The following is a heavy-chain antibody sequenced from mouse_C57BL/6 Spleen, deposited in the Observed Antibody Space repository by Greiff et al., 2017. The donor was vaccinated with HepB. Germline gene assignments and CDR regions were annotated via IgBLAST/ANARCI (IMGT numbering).Heavy chain of an antibody. Sequence: VQLQQSGAELVRPGASVKLSCTASGFNIKDYYMHWVKQRPEQGLEWIGRIDPEDGDTEYAPKFQGKATMTADTSSNTAYLQLSSLTSEDTAVYYCTTHYYGSSRFAYWGQGTLVTVSA. J-gene: IGHJ3*01. CDR1: GFNIKDYY. CDR2: IDPEDGDT. V-gene: IGHV14-1*01. D-gene: IGHD1-1*01. CDR3: TTHYYGSSRFAY.